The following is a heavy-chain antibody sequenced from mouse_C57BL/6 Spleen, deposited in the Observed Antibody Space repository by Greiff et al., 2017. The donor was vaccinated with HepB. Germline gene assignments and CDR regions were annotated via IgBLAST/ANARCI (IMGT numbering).Heavy chain of an antibody. Sequence: VQLQQPGAELVRPGSSVKLSCKASGYTFTSYWMDWVKQRPGQGLEWIGNIYPSDSETHYNQKFKDKATLTVDKSSSTAYMQLSSLTSEDSAVYYCARNYIYAMDYWGQGTSVTVSS. CDR3: ARNYIYAMDY. V-gene: IGHV1-61*01. J-gene: IGHJ4*01. CDR1: GYTFTSYW. CDR2: IYPSDSET. D-gene: IGHD2-12*01.